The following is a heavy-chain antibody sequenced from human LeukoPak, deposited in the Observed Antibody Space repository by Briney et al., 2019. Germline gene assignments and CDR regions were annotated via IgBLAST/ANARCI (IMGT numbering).Heavy chain of an antibody. V-gene: IGHV3-21*01. D-gene: IGHD3-3*01. Sequence: GGSLRLSCAASRFTFSDYSMNWVRQAPGRGLEWVSTISNSGYYTYSADSLKGRFTISRDNAKNSLYLQMNSLSAEDTAVYYCARVYPQGADLWSGYFLDYWGQGSLVTVSS. J-gene: IGHJ4*02. CDR3: ARVYPQGADLWSGYFLDY. CDR1: RFTFSDYS. CDR2: ISNSGYYT.